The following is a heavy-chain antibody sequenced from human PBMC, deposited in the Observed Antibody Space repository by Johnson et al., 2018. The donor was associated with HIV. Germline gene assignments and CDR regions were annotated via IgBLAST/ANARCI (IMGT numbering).Heavy chain of an antibody. Sequence: VQLVESGGGLVQPGGSLRLSCAVSGFTFSSHWMTWVRQAPGKGLEWVANINQDGTEKYYVDSLTGRFTISRDNAKKSLYLQMNSLRAEDKAVYYCTTDIVQYNWNSEIDAFDIWGQGTMVTVSS. D-gene: IGHD1-7*01. CDR2: INQDGTEK. V-gene: IGHV3-7*03. CDR3: TTDIVQYNWNSEIDAFDI. CDR1: GFTFSSHW. J-gene: IGHJ3*02.